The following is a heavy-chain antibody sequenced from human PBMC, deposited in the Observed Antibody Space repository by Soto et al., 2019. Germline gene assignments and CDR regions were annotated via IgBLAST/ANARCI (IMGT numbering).Heavy chain of an antibody. Sequence: SETLSVTCAVSGGPIPSRTYSWGWIRQPPGKTLEWIGTIYYHGNTYSNPSLKSRVTISVDTSNNQLSLKLRSVTAADTAVYYCARHDGFSSGWIFDYWGHGTLVTVSS. CDR1: GGPIPSRTYS. CDR3: ARHDGFSSGWIFDY. V-gene: IGHV4-39*01. J-gene: IGHJ4*01. CDR2: IYYHGNT. D-gene: IGHD6-19*01.